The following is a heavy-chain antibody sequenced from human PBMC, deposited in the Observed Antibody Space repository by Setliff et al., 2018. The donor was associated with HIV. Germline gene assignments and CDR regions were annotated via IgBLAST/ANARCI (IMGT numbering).Heavy chain of an antibody. CDR2: IIPILGVA. D-gene: IGHD2-2*01. CDR1: RSTFNSHT. Sequence: SVKVSCKASRSTFNSHTINWVRQAPGQGLDWMGRIIPILGVANYAQRFQGKVTITADKSTSTAYMELTSLRSEDTAVYYCARDFGGYCSSMSCPGLFDPWGQGTLVTAPQ. CDR3: ARDFGGYCSSMSCPGLFDP. J-gene: IGHJ5*02. V-gene: IGHV1-69*04.